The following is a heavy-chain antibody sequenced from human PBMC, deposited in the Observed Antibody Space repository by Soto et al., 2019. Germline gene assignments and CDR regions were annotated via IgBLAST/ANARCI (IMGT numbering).Heavy chain of an antibody. CDR2: ISYDGSNK. D-gene: IGHD6-19*01. CDR1: GFTFSSYA. Sequence: PGESLTISCAASGFTFSSYAMHWVRQAPGKGLEWVAVISYDGSNKYYADSVKGRFTISRDNSKNTLYLQMDSLRAEDTAVYYCAKTGGWYLGSTLVDPWG. J-gene: IGHJ5*02. V-gene: IGHV3-30*18. CDR3: AKTGGWYLGSTLVDP.